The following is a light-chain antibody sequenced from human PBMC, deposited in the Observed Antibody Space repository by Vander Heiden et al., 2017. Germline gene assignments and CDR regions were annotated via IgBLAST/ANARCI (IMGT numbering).Light chain of an antibody. CDR2: DVN. Sequence: QSALTQPASVSGSPGPSITISCTGTSSDVGGYNYVSWYQQYPNKAPKVIIYDVNDRPSGVSDRFSGAKFGNTASLTISGLQPEDEADYYCSSFTTSSTYVFGTGTKVTVL. J-gene: IGLJ1*01. CDR1: SSDVGGYNY. V-gene: IGLV2-14*03. CDR3: SSFTTSSTYV.